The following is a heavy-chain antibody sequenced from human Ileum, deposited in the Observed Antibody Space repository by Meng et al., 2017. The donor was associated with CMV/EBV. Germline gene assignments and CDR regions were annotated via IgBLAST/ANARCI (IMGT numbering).Heavy chain of an antibody. CDR2: INSDGTSA. CDR3: ARGYSGTYRADY. CDR1: GFPFSSYW. D-gene: IGHD1-26*01. Sequence: CAASGFPFSSYWMHWVRQVPGKGLVWVSRINSDGTSASYADSVQGRFTISRDNAKSTLYLQMNSLRAEDTAVYYCARGYSGTYRADYWGQGTLVTVSS. J-gene: IGHJ4*02. V-gene: IGHV3-74*01.